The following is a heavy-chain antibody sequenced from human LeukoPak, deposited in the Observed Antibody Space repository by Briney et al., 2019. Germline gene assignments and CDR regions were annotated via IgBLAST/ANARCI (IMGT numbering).Heavy chain of an antibody. D-gene: IGHD3-3*01. CDR1: GFTFSSYS. Sequence: GGSLRLSCAASGFTFSSYSMNWVRQAPGKGLEWVSSISSSSSYIYYADSVKGRFTISRDNAKNSLYLQMNSLRAEDTAVYYCASANDFWSGYYIPYWGQGTLVTVSS. CDR3: ASANDFWSGYYIPY. J-gene: IGHJ4*02. V-gene: IGHV3-21*01. CDR2: ISSSSSYI.